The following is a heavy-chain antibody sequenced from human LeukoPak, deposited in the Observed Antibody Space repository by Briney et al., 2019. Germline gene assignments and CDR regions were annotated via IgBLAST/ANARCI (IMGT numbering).Heavy chain of an antibody. CDR1: GYTFTSYG. CDR2: INPNSGGT. J-gene: IGHJ4*02. CDR3: ARDLQRYYYDSSGVYYFDY. V-gene: IGHV1-18*01. Sequence: ASVKVSCKASGYTFTSYGISWVRQAPGQGLEWMGWINPNSGGTNYAQKLQGRVTMTTDTSTSTAYMELRSLRSDDTAVYYCARDLQRYYYDSSGVYYFDYWGQGTLVTVSS. D-gene: IGHD3-22*01.